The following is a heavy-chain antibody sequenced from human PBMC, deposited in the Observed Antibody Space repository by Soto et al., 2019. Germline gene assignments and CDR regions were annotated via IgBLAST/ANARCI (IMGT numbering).Heavy chain of an antibody. CDR2: ISSSSSYT. J-gene: IGHJ5*02. D-gene: IGHD6-19*01. V-gene: IGHV3-11*03. Sequence: GSLRLSCAASGFTFSDYYMSWIRQAPGKGLEWVSYISSSSSYTNYADSVKGRFTISRDNAKNSLYLQMNSLRAEDTAVYYCARFSSGWSVNWFDPWGQGTLVTVS. CDR3: ARFSSGWSVNWFDP. CDR1: GFTFSDYY.